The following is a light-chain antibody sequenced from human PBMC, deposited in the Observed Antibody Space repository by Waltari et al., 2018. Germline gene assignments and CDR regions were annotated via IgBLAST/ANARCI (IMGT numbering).Light chain of an antibody. Sequence: VITQSPATVSVSPGERATLSCRASQFVGNKLAWYQQRPGQAPRLLIYDASTRATGVPVRFSGSGSGTEFTLTISSPQSEDFADYYCQQYYSRAVFTFGGGTKVEIK. CDR3: QQYYSRAVFT. CDR2: DAS. V-gene: IGKV3-15*01. CDR1: QFVGNK. J-gene: IGKJ4*01.